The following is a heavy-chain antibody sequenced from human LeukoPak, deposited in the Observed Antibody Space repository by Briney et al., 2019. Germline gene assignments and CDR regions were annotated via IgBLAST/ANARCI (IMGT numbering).Heavy chain of an antibody. CDR1: GFTFSDYY. CDR2: ISSSSSYT. V-gene: IGHV3-11*03. Sequence: GGSLRLSCAASGFTFSDYYMSWIRQAPGKGVEWVSYISSSSSYTNYADSVKGRFTISRDNAKNSLYLQMNSLRAEDTAVYYCARQYCSGGSCYSWFDYWGQGTLVTVSS. D-gene: IGHD2-15*01. CDR3: ARQYCSGGSCYSWFDY. J-gene: IGHJ4*02.